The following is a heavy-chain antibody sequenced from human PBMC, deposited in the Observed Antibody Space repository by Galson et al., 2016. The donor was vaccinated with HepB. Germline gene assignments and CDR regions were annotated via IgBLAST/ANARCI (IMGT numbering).Heavy chain of an antibody. CDR3: ARGGFLEWLVLDF. CDR2: INVANSDT. CDR1: GYNFTNYA. D-gene: IGHD3-3*01. V-gene: IGHV1-3*01. Sequence: KVSCKASGYNFTNYAMHWVRQAPGQRLEWMGWINVANSDTKYSHKFQGRVTITRDTSANTVYMDLSSLRSEDTAVYYCARGGFLEWLVLDFWGQGTLVTVSS. J-gene: IGHJ4*02.